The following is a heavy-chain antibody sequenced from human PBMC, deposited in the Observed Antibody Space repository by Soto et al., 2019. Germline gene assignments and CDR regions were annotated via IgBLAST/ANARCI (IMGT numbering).Heavy chain of an antibody. D-gene: IGHD4-17*01. Sequence: GGSLRLSCAASGFTFSSYAMSWVRQAPGKGLEWVSVISGSGGSTYYADSMKGRFTISRDNSKSTLYLQMNSLRAEDTAVYYCAKHMTTVTTMGDYWGQGTLVTVSS. CDR1: GFTFSSYA. V-gene: IGHV3-23*01. J-gene: IGHJ4*02. CDR2: ISGSGGST. CDR3: AKHMTTVTTMGDY.